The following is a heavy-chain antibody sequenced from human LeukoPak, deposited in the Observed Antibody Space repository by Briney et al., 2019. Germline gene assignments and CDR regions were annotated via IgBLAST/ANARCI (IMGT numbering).Heavy chain of an antibody. D-gene: IGHD6-13*01. J-gene: IGHJ4*02. CDR3: ASIAAANKEVDY. CDR2: ISSSSSYI. V-gene: IGHV3-21*01. CDR1: GFTFSSYS. Sequence: GGSLRLSCAASGFTFSSYSMNWVRQAPGKGLEWVSSISSSSSYIYYADSVKGRFTISRDNAKNSLYLQMNSLRAEDTAVYYCASIAAANKEVDYWGQGTLVTVSS.